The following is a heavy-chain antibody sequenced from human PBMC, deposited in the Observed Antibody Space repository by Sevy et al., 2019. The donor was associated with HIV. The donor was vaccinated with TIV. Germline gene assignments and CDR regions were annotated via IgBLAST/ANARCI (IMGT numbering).Heavy chain of an antibody. Sequence: GGSLRISCVAAGFTFSSYDMHWVRQVTGKGLEWISVVGPAGDQFYPGSVKGRFTISRENAKNSFYLQMNNLRAEDTVMYYCAKSGGYSNYGVDVWGQRTTVTVS. D-gene: IGHD1-26*01. J-gene: IGHJ6*02. CDR2: VGPAGDQ. CDR3: AKSGGYSNYGVDV. CDR1: GFTFSSYD. V-gene: IGHV3-13*05.